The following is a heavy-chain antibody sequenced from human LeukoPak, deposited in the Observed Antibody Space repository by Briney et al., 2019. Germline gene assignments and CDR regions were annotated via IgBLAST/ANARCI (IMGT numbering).Heavy chain of an antibody. Sequence: GESLKISCEGSGYTFTNFWIGWVRQMPGKGLEWMGIVSPSDSDTRYSPSFQGQVTISADKSITAAYLQWSSLKASDTATYYCVRQPRVHTPDFWGQGTLVTVSS. D-gene: IGHD1-1*01. CDR3: VRQPRVHTPDF. CDR1: GYTFTNFW. V-gene: IGHV5-51*01. J-gene: IGHJ4*02. CDR2: VSPSDSDT.